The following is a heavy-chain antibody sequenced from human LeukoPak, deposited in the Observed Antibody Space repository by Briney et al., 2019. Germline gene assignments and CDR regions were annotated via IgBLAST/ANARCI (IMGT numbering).Heavy chain of an antibody. J-gene: IGHJ4*02. V-gene: IGHV3-74*01. CDR2: IYSDGRIT. Sequence: GGPLRLSCAASGFTFSRYWMHRVREAPGEGRVCVSRIYSDGRITSYADSVKGRFTLSRDNAKNTRYLQTQSLRAEDTAVYYCARAGVELYDILTGYCCEENYFDYWGQRTLVTVSS. CDR1: GFTFSRYW. CDR3: ARAGVELYDILTGYCCEENYFDY. D-gene: IGHD3-9*01.